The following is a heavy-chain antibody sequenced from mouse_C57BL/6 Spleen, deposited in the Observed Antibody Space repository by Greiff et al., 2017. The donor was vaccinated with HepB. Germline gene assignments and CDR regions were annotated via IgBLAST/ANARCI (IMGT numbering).Heavy chain of an antibody. Sequence: VKLQQPGAELVKPGASVKLSCKASGYTFTSYWMHWVKQRPGQGLEWIGMIHPNSGSTNYNEKFKSKATLTVDKSSSTAYMQLSSLTSEDSAVYYCASYYYGSSYDWYFDVWGTGTTVTVSS. D-gene: IGHD1-1*01. J-gene: IGHJ1*03. CDR1: GYTFTSYW. CDR3: ASYYYGSSYDWYFDV. CDR2: IHPNSGST. V-gene: IGHV1-64*01.